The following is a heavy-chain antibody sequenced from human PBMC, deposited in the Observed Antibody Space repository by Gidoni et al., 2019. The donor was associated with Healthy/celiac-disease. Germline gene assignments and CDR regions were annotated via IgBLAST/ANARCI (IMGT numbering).Heavy chain of an antibody. CDR3: AKDILRTGTQGGLGYYYYGMDV. CDR2: ISWNSGSI. CDR1: GFTFDDYA. D-gene: IGHD1-1*01. J-gene: IGHJ6*02. V-gene: IGHV3-9*01. Sequence: EVQLVESGGGLVQPGRSLRLSCAASGFTFDDYAMTWVRQAPGKGLEWVSGISWNSGSIGYADSVKGRFTISRDNAKNSLYLQMNSLRAEDTALYYCAKDILRTGTQGGLGYYYYGMDVWGQGTTVTVSS.